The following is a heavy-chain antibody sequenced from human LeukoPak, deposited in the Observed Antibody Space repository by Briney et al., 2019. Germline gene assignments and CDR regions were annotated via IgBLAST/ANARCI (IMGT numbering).Heavy chain of an antibody. D-gene: IGHD4-17*01. CDR3: AKLYGDYADY. V-gene: IGHV3-30*18. Sequence: PGRSLRLSCAASGFTFSSYGMHWVRQAPGKGLEWVAVISYDGSNKYCADSVKGRFTISRDNSKNTLYLQMNSLRAEDTAVYYCAKLYGDYADYWGQGTLVTVSS. CDR2: ISYDGSNK. CDR1: GFTFSSYG. J-gene: IGHJ4*02.